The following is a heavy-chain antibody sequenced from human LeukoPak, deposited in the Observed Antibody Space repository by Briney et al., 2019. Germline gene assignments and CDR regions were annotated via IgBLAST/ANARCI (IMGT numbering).Heavy chain of an antibody. J-gene: IGHJ5*02. CDR1: GYTFTGYY. D-gene: IGHD6-13*01. CDR2: VNPNSGGT. Sequence: ASVKVSCKASGYTFTGYYIHWVRQAPGQGLEWMGWVNPNSGGTNYAQKFQGRVTMTRDTSTSTLYLELSSLRSEDTAVYYCARDRSGSRWRWFDPWGQGTLVTVSS. CDR3: ARDRSGSRWRWFDP. V-gene: IGHV1-2*02.